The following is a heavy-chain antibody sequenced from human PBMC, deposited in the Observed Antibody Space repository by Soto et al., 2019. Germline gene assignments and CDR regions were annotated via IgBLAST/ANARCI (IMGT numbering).Heavy chain of an antibody. D-gene: IGHD2-8*01. CDR3: EADATAWQAMVPSDY. Sequence: QIQLEQSGPEVKKPGTSVKVSCKASGFTFTSSAFQWVRQARGQRLEWIGWIAVGSGYTNYAQRFQDRVTLTRDMSTAPTNMKLSRLTSEDPAIYYCEADATAWQAMVPSDYWGQGTLVSVAS. J-gene: IGHJ4*02. V-gene: IGHV1-58*01. CDR1: GFTFTSSA. CDR2: IAVGSGYT.